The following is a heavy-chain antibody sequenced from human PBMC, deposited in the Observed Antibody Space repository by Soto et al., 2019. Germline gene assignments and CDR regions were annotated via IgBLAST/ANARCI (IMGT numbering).Heavy chain of an antibody. CDR2: ISGDGATT. Sequence: GGSLRLSCAASGFTFSSYAMSWVRQAPGKGLEWVSAISGDGATTYYADSVKGRFTISRDNSKNTLYLQMNSLRAEDTAVYYCAKTRGYPYYFDYWGQGTLVTVSS. CDR1: GFTFSSYA. D-gene: IGHD5-12*01. J-gene: IGHJ4*02. V-gene: IGHV3-23*01. CDR3: AKTRGYPYYFDY.